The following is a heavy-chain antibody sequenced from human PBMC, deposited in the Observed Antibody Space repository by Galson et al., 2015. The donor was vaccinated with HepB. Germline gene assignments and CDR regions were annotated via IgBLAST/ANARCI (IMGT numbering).Heavy chain of an antibody. J-gene: IGHJ3*01. Sequence: SLRLSCAASGFTFSNYAMTWVRQAPGKGLEWVSSITGSYYSTNYADSVKGRFTISRDDSRNTLYLQMNSLRAEDTAVYYCARDPNGNYIGAFDFWGRGTMVTVSS. CDR3: ARDPNGNYIGAFDF. CDR2: ITGSYYST. V-gene: IGHV3-23*01. D-gene: IGHD2-8*01. CDR1: GFTFSNYA.